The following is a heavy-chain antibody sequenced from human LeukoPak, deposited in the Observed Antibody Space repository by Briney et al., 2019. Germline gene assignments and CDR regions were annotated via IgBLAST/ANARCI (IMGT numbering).Heavy chain of an antibody. J-gene: IGHJ3*02. CDR3: TVRGGGDAFDI. D-gene: IGHD3-10*01. Sequence: SETLSLTCTVSGGSISSGSYYWSWIRQPAGKGLEWIGRIYTSGSTNYNPSLKSRVTMSVDTSKNQFSLKLSSVTAADTAVYYCTVRGGGDAFDIWGQGTMVTVSS. V-gene: IGHV4-61*02. CDR2: IYTSGST. CDR1: GGSISSGSYY.